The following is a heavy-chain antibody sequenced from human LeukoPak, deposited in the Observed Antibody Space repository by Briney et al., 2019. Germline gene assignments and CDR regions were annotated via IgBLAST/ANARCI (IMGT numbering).Heavy chain of an antibody. CDR3: ARDALGYCTNGVCWGAFDI. CDR2: ISYDGSNK. J-gene: IGHJ3*02. CDR1: GFTFSSYA. D-gene: IGHD2-8*01. V-gene: IGHV3-30-3*01. Sequence: PGGSLRLSCAASGFTFSSYAMHWVRQAPGKGLEWVAVISYDGSNKYYADSVKGRFTISRDNSKNTLYLQMNSLRAEDTAVYYCARDALGYCTNGVCWGAFDIWGQGTMVTVSS.